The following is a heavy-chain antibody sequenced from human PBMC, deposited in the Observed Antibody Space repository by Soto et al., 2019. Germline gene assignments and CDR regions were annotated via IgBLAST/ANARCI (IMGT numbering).Heavy chain of an antibody. Sequence: GGSLRLSCAASGFSFSSYGMSWVRQGPGKGLEWVSGISGSGGSTYYADSVKGRFTISRDNSKNTLYLQMNSLRAEGTAAYYCAKIKRSTWPYYFDYWGQGTLVTVSS. CDR3: AKIKRSTWPYYFDY. V-gene: IGHV3-23*01. CDR2: ISGSGGST. J-gene: IGHJ4*02. CDR1: GFSFSSYG.